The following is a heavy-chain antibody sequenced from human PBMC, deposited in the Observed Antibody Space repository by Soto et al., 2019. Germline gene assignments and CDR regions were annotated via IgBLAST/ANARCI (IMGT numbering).Heavy chain of an antibody. D-gene: IGHD2-8*01. CDR3: ARETVLMVYAMRMGMDV. CDR1: GYTFTRNG. V-gene: IGHV1-46*01. Sequence: ASVKVSCKTSGYTFTRNGISWVRQAPGQGLEWMGIINPSGGSTSYAQKFQGRVTMTRDTSTSTVYMELSSLRSEDTAVYYCARETVLMVYAMRMGMDVWGQGTTVTVSS. CDR2: INPSGGST. J-gene: IGHJ6*02.